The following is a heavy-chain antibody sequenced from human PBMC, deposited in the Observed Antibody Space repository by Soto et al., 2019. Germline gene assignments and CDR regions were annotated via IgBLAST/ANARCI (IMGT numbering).Heavy chain of an antibody. CDR2: ISGGSANT. J-gene: IGHJ4*02. CDR3: AKASSISWGVFDY. Sequence: EVQLLESGGGLVQPGGSLRLSCAASGFSFGNYAMTWVRQAPGKGLEWVSAISGGSANTFFADSVKGRFTISRDNAKSTLYLQMNSLRVEGTAIYYCAKASSISWGVFDYWGQGALITVSS. V-gene: IGHV3-23*01. CDR1: GFSFGNYA. D-gene: IGHD6-13*01.